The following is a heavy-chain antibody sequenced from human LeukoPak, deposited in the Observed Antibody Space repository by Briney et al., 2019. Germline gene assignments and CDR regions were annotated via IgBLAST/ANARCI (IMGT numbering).Heavy chain of an antibody. CDR1: GGSISSGGYY. V-gene: IGHV4-31*03. CDR3: ARGRPERVRGVIITFDY. CDR2: IYYSGST. D-gene: IGHD3-10*01. Sequence: SETLSLTCTVSGGSISSGGYYWSWIRQHPGKGLEWIGYIYYSGSTYYNPSLKSRVTISLDTSKNQFSLKLSSVTAADTAVYYCARGRPERVRGVIITFDYWGQGTLVAVSS. J-gene: IGHJ4*02.